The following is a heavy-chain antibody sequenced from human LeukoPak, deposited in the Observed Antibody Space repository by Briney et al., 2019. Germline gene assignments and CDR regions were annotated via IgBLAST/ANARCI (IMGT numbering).Heavy chain of an antibody. CDR1: GFAFSGYA. D-gene: IGHD3-22*01. V-gene: IGHV3-30-3*01. J-gene: IGHJ4*02. CDR3: VRQSCLCGSGCYLDF. Sequence: GGSLRLSCAASGFAFSGYAMHWVRQAPGKGLEWVAVISHDASNKYYADSVKGRCTLSRDTSKNTLYLQMNSLRPDDTAVYYCVRQSCLCGSGCYLDFWGQGTLVTVSS. CDR2: ISHDASNK.